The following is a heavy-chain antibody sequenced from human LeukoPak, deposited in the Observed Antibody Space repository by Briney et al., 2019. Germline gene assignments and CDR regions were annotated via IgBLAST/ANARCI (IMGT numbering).Heavy chain of an antibody. J-gene: IGHJ4*02. Sequence: VGSRRRSTATPRFAFSIYWRRWGRRAPGKGLVWVSRISGDGSTTTYADSVKGRFTISRDNTKNILYLEMNSLRAEDTAIYYCARSQFDYWGQGILVTVS. CDR1: RFAFSIYW. CDR2: ISGDGSTT. V-gene: IGHV3-74*01. CDR3: ARSQFDY.